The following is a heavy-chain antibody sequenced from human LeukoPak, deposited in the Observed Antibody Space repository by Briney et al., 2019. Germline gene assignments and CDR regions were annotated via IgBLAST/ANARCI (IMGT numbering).Heavy chain of an antibody. CDR2: MNPNSGNT. J-gene: IGHJ5*02. Sequence: ASVKVSCKASGYTFTSYDINWVRQATGQGLEWMGWMNPNSGNTGYAQKFQGRVTMTRNTSISTAYMELSSLRSEDTAVYYCARGRPRAAGIVRNWFDPWGQGTLVTVSS. V-gene: IGHV1-8*01. D-gene: IGHD6-13*01. CDR1: GYTFTSYD. CDR3: ARGRPRAAGIVRNWFDP.